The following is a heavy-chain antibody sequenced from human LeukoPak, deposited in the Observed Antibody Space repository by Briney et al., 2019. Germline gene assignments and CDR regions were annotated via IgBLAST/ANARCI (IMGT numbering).Heavy chain of an antibody. CDR3: AKDTDVVVPEYFQY. V-gene: IGHV3-23*01. Sequence: GGSLRLSCAASGFTFTSYAMNWVRQAPGKGLEWVSAISSSGGSTYYADSVKGRFTVSRDNSENTLFLQMNSLRAEDTAIYYCAKDTDVVVPEYFQYWGQGTLVTVSS. CDR2: ISSSGGST. CDR1: GFTFTSYA. J-gene: IGHJ1*01. D-gene: IGHD2-15*01.